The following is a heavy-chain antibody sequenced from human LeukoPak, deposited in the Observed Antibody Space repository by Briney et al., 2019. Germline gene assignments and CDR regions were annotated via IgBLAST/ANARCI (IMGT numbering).Heavy chain of an antibody. V-gene: IGHV4-39*01. D-gene: IGHD2-8*01. CDR2: IYYSGST. J-gene: IGHJ4*02. Sequence: SETLSLTCTVSGGSISSSSYYWGWIRQPPGKGLEWIGSIYYSGSTYYNPSLKSRVTISVDTSKNQFSLKLSSVTAADTAVYYCARKWRAIDYWGQGTLVTVSS. CDR3: ARKWRAIDY. CDR1: GGSISSSSYY.